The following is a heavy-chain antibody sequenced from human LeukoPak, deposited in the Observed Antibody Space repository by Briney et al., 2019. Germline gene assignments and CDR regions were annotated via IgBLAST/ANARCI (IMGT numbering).Heavy chain of an antibody. CDR3: TTRFVVVPAAREDY. J-gene: IGHJ4*02. CDR2: IKSKTDGGTT. D-gene: IGHD2-2*01. CDR1: GFTFSNAW. Sequence: GGSLRLSCAASGFTFSNAWMRWVRQAPGKGLEWVGRIKSKTDGGTTDYAAPVKGRFTISRDDSKNTLYLQMNSLKTEDTAVYYCTTRFVVVPAAREDYWGQGTLVTVSS. V-gene: IGHV3-15*01.